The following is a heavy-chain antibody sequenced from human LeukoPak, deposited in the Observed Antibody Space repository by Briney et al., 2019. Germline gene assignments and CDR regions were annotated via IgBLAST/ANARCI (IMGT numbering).Heavy chain of an antibody. CDR1: GFTFSNYR. CDR2: ISSSTSGATI. J-gene: IGHJ4*02. D-gene: IGHD1-26*01. Sequence: PGGSLRLSCAASGFTFSNYRMNWVRQAPGKGLEWVSYISSSTSGATIYYADSVRGRFTISRDNAKNSLYLQMNSLRAEDTAVYYCARGTASYYGHFNYWGQGTLVTVSS. CDR3: ARGTASYYGHFNY. V-gene: IGHV3-48*01.